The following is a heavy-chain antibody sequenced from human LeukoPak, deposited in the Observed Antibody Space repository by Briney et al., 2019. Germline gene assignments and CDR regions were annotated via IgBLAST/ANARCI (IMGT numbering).Heavy chain of an antibody. CDR2: IYYSGST. CDR1: GGSLTSGSYY. Sequence: SETLSLTCPVSGGSLTSGSYYWGWLRQPPGTGLEWIGSIYYSGSTYYNPSLKSRVTISVDTSKNQFSLKLSSVTAADTAVYYCARECYYGSGSYRYYYYYMDVWGKGTTVTISS. J-gene: IGHJ6*03. D-gene: IGHD3-10*01. CDR3: ARECYYGSGSYRYYYYYMDV. V-gene: IGHV4-39*07.